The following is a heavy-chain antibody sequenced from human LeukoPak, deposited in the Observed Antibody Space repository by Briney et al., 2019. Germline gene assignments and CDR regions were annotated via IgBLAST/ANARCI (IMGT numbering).Heavy chain of an antibody. D-gene: IGHD6-25*01. CDR3: ARQQRLGPAPFDY. V-gene: IGHV3-30*04. CDR1: GFTFSSYA. CDR2: ISYDGSNK. J-gene: IGHJ4*02. Sequence: GGSLRLSCAASGFTFSSYAMHWVRQAPGKGLEWVAVISYDGSNKYYADSVKGRFTISRDNSKNTLYLQMNSLRAEDTAVYYCARQQRLGPAPFDYWGQGTLVTVSS.